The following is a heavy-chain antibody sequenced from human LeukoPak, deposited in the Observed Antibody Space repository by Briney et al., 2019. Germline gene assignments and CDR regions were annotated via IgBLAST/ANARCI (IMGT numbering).Heavy chain of an antibody. CDR1: GYTFTGYY. D-gene: IGHD6-19*01. J-gene: IGHJ4*02. Sequence: ASVKVSCKASGYTFTGYYMHWVRQAPGQGLEWMGWINPNSGGTNYAQKFLGRVTMTRDTSISTAYMELSSLRSEDTAVYYCARSSGWDDPFDYWGQGTLVTVSS. V-gene: IGHV1-2*02. CDR3: ARSSGWDDPFDY. CDR2: INPNSGGT.